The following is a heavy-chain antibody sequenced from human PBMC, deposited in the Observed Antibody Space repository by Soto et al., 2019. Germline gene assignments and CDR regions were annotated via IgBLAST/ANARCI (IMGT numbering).Heavy chain of an antibody. V-gene: IGHV1-18*01. J-gene: IGHJ4*02. D-gene: IGHD6-19*01. CDR1: GYTFTSYG. Sequence: QVQLVQSGAEVKKPGASVKVSCKASGYTFTSYGISWVRQAPGQGLEWMGWISAYNGNTNYAQKLQGRVTMTTDTSTSTAYRERRGRRSEGTAVYYWAREDPPGWDWGQGALVTVSS. CDR2: ISAYNGNT. CDR3: AREDPPGWD.